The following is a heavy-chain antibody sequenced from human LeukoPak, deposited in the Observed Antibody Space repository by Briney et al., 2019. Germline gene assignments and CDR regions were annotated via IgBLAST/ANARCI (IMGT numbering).Heavy chain of an antibody. CDR2: INSDGSTT. CDR3: ARGGSSSWYGS. V-gene: IGHV3-74*01. Sequence: GGSLRLSCAASGFTFSSYWMHWVRQAPGKGLVWVSRINSDGSTTSHADSVKGRFTISRDNAKNTLFLQMNSLRAEDTAVYYWARGGSSSWYGSWGQGTLVTVSS. CDR1: GFTFSSYW. J-gene: IGHJ5*01. D-gene: IGHD6-13*01.